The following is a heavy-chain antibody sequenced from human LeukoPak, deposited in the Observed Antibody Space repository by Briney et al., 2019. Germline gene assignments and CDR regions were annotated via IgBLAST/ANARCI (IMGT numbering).Heavy chain of an antibody. Sequence: SQTLSLTCAISGDTVSNKRSAWNWIRQSPSRGLEWLGRTYYRSKWYNDYAVSVKSRITINPDTSKNQFSLQLNSVTAADTAVYYCATRKLGNDYWGQGTLVTVSS. CDR3: ATRKLGNDY. V-gene: IGHV6-1*01. CDR1: GDTVSNKRSA. D-gene: IGHD7-27*01. J-gene: IGHJ4*02. CDR2: TYYRSKWYN.